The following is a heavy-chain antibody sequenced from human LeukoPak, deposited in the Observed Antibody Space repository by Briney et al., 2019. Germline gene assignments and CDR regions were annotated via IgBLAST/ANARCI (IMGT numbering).Heavy chain of an antibody. Sequence: SETLSLTCAVYGGSFSGYYWSWTRQPPGKGLEWIGEINHSGSTNYNPSLKSRVTISVDTSKNQFSLKLSSVTAADTAVYYCARVHDILTGYFWINGMDVWGQGTTVTVSS. J-gene: IGHJ6*02. V-gene: IGHV4-34*01. CDR1: GGSFSGYY. D-gene: IGHD3-9*01. CDR2: INHSGST. CDR3: ARVHDILTGYFWINGMDV.